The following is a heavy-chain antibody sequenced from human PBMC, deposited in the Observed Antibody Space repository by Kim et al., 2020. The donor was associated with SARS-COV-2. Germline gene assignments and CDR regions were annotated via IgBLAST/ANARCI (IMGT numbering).Heavy chain of an antibody. Sequence: GESLKISCKGSGYSFTSYWIGWVRQMPGKGLEWMGIIYPGDSDTRYSPSFQGQVTISADKSISTAYLQWSSLKASDTAMYYCARLQSQRGDVSWYYDFWSGSHPFDYWGQGTLVTVSS. CDR3: ARLQSQRGDVSWYYDFWSGSHPFDY. CDR2: IYPGDSDT. V-gene: IGHV5-51*01. J-gene: IGHJ4*02. CDR1: GYSFTSYW. D-gene: IGHD3-3*01.